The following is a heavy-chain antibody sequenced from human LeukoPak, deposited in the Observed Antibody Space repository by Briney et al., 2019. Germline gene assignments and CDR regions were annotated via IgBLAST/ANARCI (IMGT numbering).Heavy chain of an antibody. Sequence: ASVKVSCKASGYTFMSYGVSWVRQATGQGLEWMGWMNPNSGNTGYAQKFQGRVTITRNTSISTAYMELSSLRSEDTAVYYCARGRSSSWLHNWFDPWGQGTLVTVSS. J-gene: IGHJ5*02. CDR3: ARGRSSSWLHNWFDP. D-gene: IGHD6-13*01. V-gene: IGHV1-8*01. CDR1: GYTFMSYG. CDR2: MNPNSGNT.